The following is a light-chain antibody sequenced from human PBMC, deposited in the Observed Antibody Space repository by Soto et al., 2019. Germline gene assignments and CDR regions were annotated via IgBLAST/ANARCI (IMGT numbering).Light chain of an antibody. CDR3: KQNGRSRGFT. CDR1: KSSNS. CDR2: GVT. V-gene: IGKV3-20*01. J-gene: IGKJ3*01. Sequence: EIVLSQSPGTLSLSPGERATLSCRTSKSSNSLAWYQHKPGQATRLLIYGVTSRPTDVPDRFSSSGWVTDFTLTISRLEPTDFTFYYWKQNGRSRGFTFGPGTKVDIK.